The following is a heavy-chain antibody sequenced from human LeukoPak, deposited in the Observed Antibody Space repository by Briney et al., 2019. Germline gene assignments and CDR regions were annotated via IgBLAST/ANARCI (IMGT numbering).Heavy chain of an antibody. J-gene: IGHJ6*03. Sequence: GGSLLLSCAASRFHFISYSINWVRQAPGKGLEWISYISSSGSTIYYADSVKGRFTISRDNAKTSLSLQMNSLRAEDTAVYYCARTVTSDVYYYYYMDVWGKGTTVTISS. D-gene: IGHD4-17*01. CDR2: ISSSGSTI. CDR3: ARTVTSDVYYYYYMDV. CDR1: RFHFISYS. V-gene: IGHV3-48*04.